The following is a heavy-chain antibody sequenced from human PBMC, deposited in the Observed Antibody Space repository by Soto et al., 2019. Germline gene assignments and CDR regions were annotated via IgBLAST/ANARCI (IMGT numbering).Heavy chain of an antibody. J-gene: IGHJ4*02. D-gene: IGHD3-3*01. CDR3: ARDTFGGAYDFLH. V-gene: IGHV3-66*01. CDR1: GFTVSSFY. CDR2: ISSGGST. Sequence: PGGSLILSCAASGFTVSSFYMTWVRQAPGKGLQWVAVISSGGSTYYADSVKGRFTISRDNSKNTLYLEMNSLRAEDTAVYYCARDTFGGAYDFLHGGQGTLVTVSS.